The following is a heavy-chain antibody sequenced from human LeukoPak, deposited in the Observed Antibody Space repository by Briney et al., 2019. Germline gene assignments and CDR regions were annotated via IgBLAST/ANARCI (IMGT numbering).Heavy chain of an antibody. CDR3: ARGPSGYHNT. CDR1: GDSISSYY. D-gene: IGHD5-12*01. Sequence: SETLSLTCTVSGDSISSYYWSWLRQPPGKGLEWIGYIYYSGSTKYNPSLKSRVTISLDTSKNQFSLKLTSVAAADTAVYYCARGPSGYHNTGGQGTLVTVSS. V-gene: IGHV4-59*01. J-gene: IGHJ4*02. CDR2: IYYSGST.